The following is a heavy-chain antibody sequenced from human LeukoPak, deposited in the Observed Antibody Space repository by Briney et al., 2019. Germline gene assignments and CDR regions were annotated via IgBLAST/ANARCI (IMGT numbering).Heavy chain of an antibody. CDR2: IYYSGST. J-gene: IGHJ3*02. CDR1: GGSISSYY. CDR3: ARDEWELTDAFDI. D-gene: IGHD1-26*01. V-gene: IGHV4-59*01. Sequence: SETLSLTCTVSGGSISSYYWSWIRQPPGKGLEWIGYIYYSGSTNYNPSLKSRVTISVDTSKNQFSLKLSSVTAAGTAVYYCARDEWELTDAFDIWGQGTMVTVSS.